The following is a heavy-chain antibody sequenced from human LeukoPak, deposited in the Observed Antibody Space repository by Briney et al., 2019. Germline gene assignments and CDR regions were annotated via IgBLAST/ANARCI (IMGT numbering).Heavy chain of an antibody. J-gene: IGHJ3*02. CDR1: GFTVSSNY. CDR2: IYSGGST. D-gene: IGHD1-26*01. CDR3: ARARIVGDTKAFDI. V-gene: IGHV3-53*01. Sequence: AGGSLRLSCAASGFTVSSNYMSWVRQAPGKGLEWVSVIYSGGSTYYADSVKGRFTISRDNSKNTLYLQMNSLRAEDTAVYYCARARIVGDTKAFDIWGQGTMVTVSS.